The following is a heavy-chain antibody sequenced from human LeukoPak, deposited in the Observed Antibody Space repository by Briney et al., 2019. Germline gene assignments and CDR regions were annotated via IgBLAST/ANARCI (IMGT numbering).Heavy chain of an antibody. D-gene: IGHD5-18*01. CDR2: MNPNSGNT. J-gene: IGHJ5*02. CDR1: GYTFTSYD. CDR3: ARASYSYGSNWFDP. V-gene: IGHV1-8*01. Sequence: GASVKLSCKASGYTFTSYDINWVRQATGQGLEWMGWMNPNSGNTGYAQKFQGRVTMTRNTSISTAYMELSSLRSEDTAVYYCARASYSYGSNWFDPWGQGTLVTVSS.